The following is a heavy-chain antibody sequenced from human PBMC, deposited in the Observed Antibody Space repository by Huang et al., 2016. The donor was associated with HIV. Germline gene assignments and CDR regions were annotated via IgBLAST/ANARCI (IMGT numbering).Heavy chain of an antibody. J-gene: IGHJ4*02. CDR2: ISYDEDNK. CDR3: ARAPIRFLAWLLNFDY. V-gene: IGHV3-30*03. D-gene: IGHD3-3*01. CDR1: GFTFSSYG. Sequence: QILLIESGGGVVQPGRSLRLSCAASGFTFSSYGMDWVRQAPGKGLEWGAVISYDEDNKYYADSVRGRFTISRDNSKNTWYLQMNSLRIEDTAVYYCARAPIRFLAWLLNFDYWGQGALVTVSS.